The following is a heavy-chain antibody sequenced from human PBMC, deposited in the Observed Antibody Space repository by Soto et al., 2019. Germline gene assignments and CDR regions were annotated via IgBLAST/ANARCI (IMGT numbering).Heavy chain of an antibody. Sequence: ASVKVSCKASGYTFTSYGIIWVRQAPGQGLEWMGWISAYNGNTNYAQKLQGRVTMTTDTSTSTAYMELRSLRSDDTAVYYCARDGDGYNSGAFDIWGQGTMVTVSS. CDR2: ISAYNGNT. V-gene: IGHV1-18*01. J-gene: IGHJ3*02. CDR3: ARDGDGYNSGAFDI. CDR1: GYTFTSYG. D-gene: IGHD5-12*01.